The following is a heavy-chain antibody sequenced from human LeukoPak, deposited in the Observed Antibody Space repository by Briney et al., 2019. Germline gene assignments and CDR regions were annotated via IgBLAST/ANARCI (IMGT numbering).Heavy chain of an antibody. Sequence: PGGSLRLSCAASGFTLSSYSMNWVRQAPGKGLEWVSFISTSSSYIYYADSVKGRFIISRDNSKNTLYLQMNSLRAEDTAVYYCAKDRASALRYFDWLVDYWGQGTLVTVSS. CDR1: GFTLSSYS. J-gene: IGHJ4*02. CDR2: ISTSSSYI. CDR3: AKDRASALRYFDWLVDY. V-gene: IGHV3-21*04. D-gene: IGHD3-9*01.